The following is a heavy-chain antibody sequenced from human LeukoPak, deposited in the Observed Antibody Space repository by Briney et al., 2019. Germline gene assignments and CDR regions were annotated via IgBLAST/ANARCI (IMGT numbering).Heavy chain of an antibody. D-gene: IGHD2-15*01. CDR2: ISAYNGNT. Sequence: GASVKVSCKASGYTFTSYDINWVRQAPGQGLEWMGWISAYNGNTNYAQKLQGRVTMTTDTSTSTAYMELRSLRSDDTAVYYCARDEALLPKTERNYYYYYGMDVWGQGTTVTVSS. CDR1: GYTFTSYD. CDR3: ARDEALLPKTERNYYYYYGMDV. J-gene: IGHJ6*02. V-gene: IGHV1-18*01.